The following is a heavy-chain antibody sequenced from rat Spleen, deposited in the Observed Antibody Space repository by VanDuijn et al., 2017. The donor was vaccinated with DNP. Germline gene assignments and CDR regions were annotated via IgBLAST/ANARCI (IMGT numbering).Heavy chain of an antibody. CDR2: ITSSGGST. CDR3: ATHNSGIFDY. J-gene: IGHJ2*01. V-gene: IGHV5-31*01. Sequence: EVQLVESGGGLVQPGRSLKLSCAASGFTFDSYWMTWIRQVPGKGLEWVASITSSGGSTYYPDSVKGRFIVSRDNAKNTLQLQMNNLRSEDTATYYCATHNSGIFDYWGQGVMVTVSS. D-gene: IGHD4-3*01. CDR1: GFTFDSYW.